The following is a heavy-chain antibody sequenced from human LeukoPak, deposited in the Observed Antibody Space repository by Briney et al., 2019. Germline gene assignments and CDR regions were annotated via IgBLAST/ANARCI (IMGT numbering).Heavy chain of an antibody. CDR3: ARHPRSGSPFEY. Sequence: PSETLSLTCTVSGGSISSYYWSWCRRPPGRGLEWIGYIVYTGSTNYNPSLKSRVTISVDTSKNQCSVKLSSVTAAGTAVYYCARHPRSGSPFEYWGQGTLLTVSS. D-gene: IGHD1-26*01. J-gene: IGHJ4*02. CDR2: IVYTGST. CDR1: GGSISSYY. V-gene: IGHV4-59*08.